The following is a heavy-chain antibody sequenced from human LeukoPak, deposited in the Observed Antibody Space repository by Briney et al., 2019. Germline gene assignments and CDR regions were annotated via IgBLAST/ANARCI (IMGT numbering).Heavy chain of an antibody. D-gene: IGHD4-17*01. CDR1: GGSFSGYY. Sequence: PSETLSLTCAVYGGSFSGYYWSWIRQPPGKGLEWIGEINHSGSTNSNPSLKSRVTISVDTSKNQFSLKLSSVTAADTAVYFCARDHVTVTPLPDYNGTDVWGQGTSVTVSS. CDR2: INHSGST. J-gene: IGHJ6*02. V-gene: IGHV4-34*01. CDR3: ARDHVTVTPLPDYNGTDV.